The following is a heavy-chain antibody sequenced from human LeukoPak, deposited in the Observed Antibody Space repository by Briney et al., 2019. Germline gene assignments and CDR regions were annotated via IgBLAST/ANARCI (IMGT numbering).Heavy chain of an antibody. CDR2: IYTSGSI. Sequence: ASETLSLTCTVSGGSISSYYWSWIRQPAGKGLEWIGRIYTSGSINYNPSLKSRVTMSVDTSKNQFSLKLSSVTAADTAVYYCARAYYGSGKAAMDVWGKGTTVTVSS. D-gene: IGHD3-10*01. CDR1: GGSISSYY. J-gene: IGHJ6*04. V-gene: IGHV4-4*07. CDR3: ARAYYGSGKAAMDV.